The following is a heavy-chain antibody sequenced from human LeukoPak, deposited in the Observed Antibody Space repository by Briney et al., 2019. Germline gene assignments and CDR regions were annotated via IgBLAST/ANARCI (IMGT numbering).Heavy chain of an antibody. CDR3: ATLPPKVVVTANLYYFDY. CDR2: FDPEDGET. Sequence: ASVKVSCKVSGYTLTELSMHWVRQAPGKGLEWMGGFDPEDGETIYAQKFQGRVTMTEDTSTDTAYMELSSLRSEDTAVYYCATLPPKVVVTANLYYFDYWGQGTLVTVSS. CDR1: GYTLTELS. D-gene: IGHD2-21*02. J-gene: IGHJ4*02. V-gene: IGHV1-24*01.